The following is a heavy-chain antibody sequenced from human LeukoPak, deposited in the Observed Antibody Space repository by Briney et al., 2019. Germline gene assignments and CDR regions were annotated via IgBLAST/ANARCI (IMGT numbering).Heavy chain of an antibody. J-gene: IGHJ5*02. CDR2: IYSGDSDT. D-gene: IGHD2-15*01. CDR1: RYTFTNYR. V-gene: IGHV5-51*01. Sequence: GQSLHLSCHASRYTFTNYRIGWVRQMPGKGLGWMGIIYSGDSDTRYSPSLQGQVTISADKSINTAYLQWSSLKALDTAMYYCALAVPKYFDPWGQGTLVAVSS. CDR3: ALAVPKYFDP.